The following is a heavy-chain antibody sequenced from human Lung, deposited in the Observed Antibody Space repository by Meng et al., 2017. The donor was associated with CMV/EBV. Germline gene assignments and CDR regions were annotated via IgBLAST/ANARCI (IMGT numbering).Heavy chain of an antibody. J-gene: IGHJ6*02. D-gene: IGHD6-6*01. Sequence: GESXKISCAASGFIVSDNYMNWVRQAPGKGLEWISIIYSNENTYYADSVKGRFTISRDNSKNTLYLQMNSLRAEDTAVYYCAREQGYFSSKHYYYHLDVWXQGTXVTVSS. CDR3: AREQGYFSSKHYYYHLDV. CDR2: IYSNENT. V-gene: IGHV3-53*01. CDR1: GFIVSDNY.